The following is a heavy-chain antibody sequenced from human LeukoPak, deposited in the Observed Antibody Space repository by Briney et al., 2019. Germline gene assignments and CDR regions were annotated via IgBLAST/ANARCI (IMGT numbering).Heavy chain of an antibody. CDR2: ISGSGGST. CDR3: AREDYYDSSGYYRGRPHFDY. CDR1: GFTFSSDA. D-gene: IGHD3-22*01. V-gene: IGHV3-23*01. Sequence: GGSLRLSCAASGFTFSSDAMSWVRQAPGKGLEWVSAISGSGGSTYYADSVKGRFTISRDNSKNTLYLQMNSLRAEDTAVYYCAREDYYDSSGYYRGRPHFDYWGQGTLVTVSS. J-gene: IGHJ4*02.